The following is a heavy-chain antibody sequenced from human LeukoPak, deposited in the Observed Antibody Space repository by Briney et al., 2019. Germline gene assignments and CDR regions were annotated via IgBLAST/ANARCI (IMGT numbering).Heavy chain of an antibody. Sequence: ASVKVSCKASGYTFTSYGISWVRQAPGQGLEWMGWISPYNGNTNYAQKLQGRVTMTTATSTGTAYMELRSLRSDDTAVYYCARADGDYPIDAFDIWGQGTMVTVSS. J-gene: IGHJ3*02. D-gene: IGHD4-17*01. CDR2: ISPYNGNT. CDR3: ARADGDYPIDAFDI. V-gene: IGHV1-18*01. CDR1: GYTFTSYG.